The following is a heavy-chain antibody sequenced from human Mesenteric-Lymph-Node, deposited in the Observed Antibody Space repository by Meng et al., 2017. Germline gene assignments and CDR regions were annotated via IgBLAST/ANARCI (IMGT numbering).Heavy chain of an antibody. J-gene: IGHJ6*02. CDR1: GFTVSSNY. V-gene: IGHV3-53*05. D-gene: IGHD2-8*01. CDR3: ARDRMTSDYYYYYGMDV. Sequence: GGSLRLSCAASGFTVSSNYMSWVRQAPGKGLEWVSVIYSGGSTYYADSVKGRFTISRDNSKNTLYLQMNSLRAEDTAVYYCARDRMTSDYYYYYGMDVWGQGTMVTVSS. CDR2: IYSGGST.